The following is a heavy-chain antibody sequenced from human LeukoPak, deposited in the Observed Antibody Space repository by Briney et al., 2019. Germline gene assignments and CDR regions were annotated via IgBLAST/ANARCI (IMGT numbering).Heavy chain of an antibody. Sequence: GGSLRLSCAASGFTFRSYWMTWVRQAPGKGLEWVANIKQDGSEKYYVDSVKGRFTISRDNAKNSLYLQLNSLRAEDTAVYYCAKYYDILTGYWGFDYWGQGTLVTVSS. V-gene: IGHV3-7*01. D-gene: IGHD3-9*01. CDR2: IKQDGSEK. CDR1: GFTFRSYW. J-gene: IGHJ4*02. CDR3: AKYYDILTGYWGFDY.